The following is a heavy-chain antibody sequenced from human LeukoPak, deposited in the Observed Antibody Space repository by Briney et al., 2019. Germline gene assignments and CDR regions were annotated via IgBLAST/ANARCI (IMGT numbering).Heavy chain of an antibody. Sequence: PSETLSLTCSVSGGSIRSYYWTWIRQPPGKGLEWIGYIYYSGNTNYNPSLKSRVTISVDTSKNQFSLKLSSVTAADTAVYYCARIRYDAFDIWGQGTMVTVSS. J-gene: IGHJ3*02. CDR2: IYYSGNT. CDR3: ARIRYDAFDI. CDR1: GGSIRSYY. V-gene: IGHV4-59*08.